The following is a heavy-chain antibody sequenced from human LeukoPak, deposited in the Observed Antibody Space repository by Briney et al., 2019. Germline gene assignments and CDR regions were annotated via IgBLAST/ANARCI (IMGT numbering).Heavy chain of an antibody. D-gene: IGHD2-15*01. CDR3: ARGSGVAGGLKRPIDP. CDR1: GGTFSSYA. J-gene: IGHJ5*02. V-gene: IGHV1-69*04. CDR2: IIPILGIA. Sequence: ASVKVSCKASGGTFSSYAISWVRQAPGQGLEWMGRIIPILGIANYAQKFQGRVTITADKSTSTAYMELSSLRSEDTAVYYCARGSGVAGGLKRPIDPWGQGTLVTVSS.